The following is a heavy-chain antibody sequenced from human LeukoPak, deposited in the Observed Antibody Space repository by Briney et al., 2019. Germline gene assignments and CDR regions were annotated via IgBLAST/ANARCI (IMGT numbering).Heavy chain of an antibody. D-gene: IGHD1-26*01. Sequence: GGSLRLSCAASGFTVSSNCMSWVRQAPGKGLEWVSVIYSGGSTYYADSVKGRFTISRDNSKNTLYLQMNSLRAEDTAVYYCARDIGGATIEYWGQGTLVTVSS. V-gene: IGHV3-66*02. CDR1: GFTVSSNC. J-gene: IGHJ4*02. CDR3: ARDIGGATIEY. CDR2: IYSGGST.